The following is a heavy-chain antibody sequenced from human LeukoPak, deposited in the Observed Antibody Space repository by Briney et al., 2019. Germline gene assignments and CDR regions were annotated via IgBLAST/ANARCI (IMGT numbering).Heavy chain of an antibody. CDR2: IYYSGST. CDR1: GGSISSSSYY. J-gene: IGHJ4*02. Sequence: PSETLSLTCTVSGGSISSSSYYWGWIRQPPGKGLEWIGSIYYSGSTYYNPSLKSRVTISVDMSKNQFSLKLSSVTAAETAVYYCARQAAQGIAVAGLGYWGQGTLVTVSS. D-gene: IGHD6-19*01. CDR3: ARQAAQGIAVAGLGY. V-gene: IGHV4-39*01.